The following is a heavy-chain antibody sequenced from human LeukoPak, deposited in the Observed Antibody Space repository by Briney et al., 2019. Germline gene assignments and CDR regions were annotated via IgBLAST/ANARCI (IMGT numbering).Heavy chain of an antibody. CDR2: IDPNDSYT. J-gene: IGHJ6*02. V-gene: IGHV5-10-1*01. Sequence: GESLRISCKGSGYNFTSYWITWVRQMPGKGLEWMGRIDPNDSYTNYSPSFQGHVTISADKSISTAYLQWISLKASDTAMYYCARRQLNRYYGVDVWGQGTTVTVSS. CDR3: ARRQLNRYYGVDV. CDR1: GYNFTSYW. D-gene: IGHD1-1*01.